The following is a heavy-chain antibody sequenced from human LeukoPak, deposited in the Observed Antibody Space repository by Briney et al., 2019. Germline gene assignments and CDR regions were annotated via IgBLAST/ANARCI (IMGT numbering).Heavy chain of an antibody. J-gene: IGHJ2*01. CDR3: ARDPVLRYFDWLRNWYFDL. V-gene: IGHV4-61*01. D-gene: IGHD3-9*01. CDR1: GGSVSSGSYY. CDR2: IYYSGST. Sequence: PSETLSLTCTVSGGSVSSGSYYWSWIRQPPGKGLEWIGYIYYSGSTNYNPSLKSRVTISLDTSKNQFSLKLSSVTAADTAVYYCARDPVLRYFDWLRNWYFDLWGRGTLVTVSS.